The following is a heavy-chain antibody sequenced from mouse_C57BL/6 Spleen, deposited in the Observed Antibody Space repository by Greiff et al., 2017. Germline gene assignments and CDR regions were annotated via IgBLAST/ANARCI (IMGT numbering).Heavy chain of an antibody. CDR3: ASSYGNYPAWCAY. V-gene: IGHV1-64*01. CDR1: GYTFTSYW. Sequence: QVQLQQPGAELVKPGASVKLSCKASGYTFTSYWMHWVKQRPGQGLEWIGMIHPNRGSTNYNEKFKSKATLTVDKSSSTAYMQLSSLTSEDSAVYYCASSYGNYPAWCAYWGQGTLVTVSA. CDR2: IHPNRGST. J-gene: IGHJ3*01. D-gene: IGHD2-1*01.